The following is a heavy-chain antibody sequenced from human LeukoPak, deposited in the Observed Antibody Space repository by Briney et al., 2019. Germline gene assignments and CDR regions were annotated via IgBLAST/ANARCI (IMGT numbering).Heavy chain of an antibody. Sequence: GGPLRLSCAASGFTFSSYAMSWVRQAPGKGLEWVSCLSGSGGNSYYADSVKGRFTISRDNSESTLYLQMNSLRAENTAVYYCAKGLNYGDNSGTDQWGQGTLVTVSS. V-gene: IGHV3-23*01. J-gene: IGHJ4*02. CDR1: GFTFSSYA. D-gene: IGHD4-23*01. CDR2: LSGSGGNS. CDR3: AKGLNYGDNSGTDQ.